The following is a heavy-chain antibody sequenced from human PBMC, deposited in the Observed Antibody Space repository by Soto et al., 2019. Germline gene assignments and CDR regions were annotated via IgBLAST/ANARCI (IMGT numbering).Heavy chain of an antibody. CDR1: GGSISSGDYY. D-gene: IGHD3-3*01. Sequence: QVQLQESGPGLVKPSQTLSLTCTVSGGSISSGDYYWSWIRQPPGKGLEWIGYIYYSGSTYYNPSLTSRVTISVDTSKNQFSLKLRSLTAADTAVYSCARVPPEWYFDYWGQGTLVTVSS. V-gene: IGHV4-30-4*01. J-gene: IGHJ4*02. CDR3: ARVPPEWYFDY. CDR2: IYYSGST.